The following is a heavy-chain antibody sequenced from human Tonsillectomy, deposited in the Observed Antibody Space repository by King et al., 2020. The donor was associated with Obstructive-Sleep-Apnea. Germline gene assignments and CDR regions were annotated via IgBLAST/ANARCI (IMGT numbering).Heavy chain of an antibody. CDR3: ARGFSVVVVTAATKDASLGSPSFDY. D-gene: IGHD2-2*01. V-gene: IGHV4-34*01. J-gene: IGHJ4*02. CDR1: GGSFSGYY. Sequence: VQLQQWGAGLLKPSETLSLTCAVYGGSFSGYYWSWIRQPPGKGLEWIGEINHSGSTNYNPSLKSRVTISVDTSKNQFSLKLSSVTAADTAVYYCARGFSVVVVTAATKDASLGSPSFDYWGQGTLVTVSS. CDR2: INHSGST.